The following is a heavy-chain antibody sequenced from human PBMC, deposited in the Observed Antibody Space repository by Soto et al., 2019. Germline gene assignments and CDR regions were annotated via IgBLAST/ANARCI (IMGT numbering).Heavy chain of an antibody. D-gene: IGHD6-13*01. CDR1: GGSISSSSYY. CDR3: ARRPLGSSTSPYFQH. Sequence: TSETLSLTCTVSGGSISSSSYYWGWIRQPPGKGLEWIGSIYYSGSTYYNPSLKSRVTISVDTSKNQFSLKLSSVTAADTAVYYCARRPLGSSTSPYFQHWGQGTLVTVSS. V-gene: IGHV4-39*01. CDR2: IYYSGST. J-gene: IGHJ1*01.